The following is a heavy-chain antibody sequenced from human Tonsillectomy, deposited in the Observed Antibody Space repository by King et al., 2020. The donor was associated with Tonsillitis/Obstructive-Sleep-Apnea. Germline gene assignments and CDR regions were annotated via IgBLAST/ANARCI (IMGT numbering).Heavy chain of an antibody. CDR1: GYTFTDYY. D-gene: IGHD5-18*01. CDR3: ARGQRGYRYGSVDY. V-gene: IGHV1-2*02. CDR2: INPNSGGT. J-gene: IGHJ4*02. Sequence: QLVQSGAEVKKPGASVKVSCKASGYTFTDYYMHWVRQAPGQGLEWMGWINPNSGGTDSAQKFRGRVTMTRDTSISTAYMEMSSLTSYDTAVYYCARGQRGYRYGSVDYWGQGTLVTVSS.